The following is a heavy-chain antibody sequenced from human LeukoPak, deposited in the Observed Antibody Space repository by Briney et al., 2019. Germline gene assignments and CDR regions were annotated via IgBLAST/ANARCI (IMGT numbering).Heavy chain of an antibody. J-gene: IGHJ4*02. D-gene: IGHD1-1*01. CDR3: AREVWKYDY. CDR1: GYAFTAYY. Sequence: GASVKVSCKTSGYAFTAYYIHWVRQAPGQGLEWMGWIDPSNGGPNYAQKFQGRVTMTRDTSISTAYMKLSRLTSDDTAVYYRAREVWKYDYWGQGTLVIVSS. CDR2: IDPSNGGP. V-gene: IGHV1-2*02.